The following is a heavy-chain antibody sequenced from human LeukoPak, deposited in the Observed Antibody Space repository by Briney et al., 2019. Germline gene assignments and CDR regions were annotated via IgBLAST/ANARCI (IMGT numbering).Heavy chain of an antibody. CDR2: ISYDGSNK. D-gene: IGHD3-22*01. CDR1: GFTFSSCA. V-gene: IGHV3-30*01. CDR3: ASGITMIVVVH. J-gene: IGHJ4*02. Sequence: GGSLRLSCAASGFTFSSCAMHWVRQAPGKGLKWVAVISYDGSNKYYADSVKGRFTISRDDSKNTLYLQMNSLRAEDTAVYYCASGITMIVVVHWGQGTLVTVSS.